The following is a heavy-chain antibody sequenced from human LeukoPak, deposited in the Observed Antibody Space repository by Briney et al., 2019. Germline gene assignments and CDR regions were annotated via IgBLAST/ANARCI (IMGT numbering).Heavy chain of an antibody. D-gene: IGHD3-10*01. CDR2: INHSGST. Sequence: PSETLSLTCAVYGGSFSGYYWSWIRQPPGKGLEWIGEINHSGSTNYSPSLKSRVTISVDTSKNQFSLKLSSVTAADTAVYYCARGGEHRPIDYWGQGTLVTVSS. J-gene: IGHJ4*02. CDR3: ARGGEHRPIDY. CDR1: GGSFSGYY. V-gene: IGHV4-34*01.